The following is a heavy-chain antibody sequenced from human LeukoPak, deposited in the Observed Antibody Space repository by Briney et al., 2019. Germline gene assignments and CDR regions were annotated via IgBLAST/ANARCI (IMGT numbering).Heavy chain of an antibody. V-gene: IGHV3-23*01. Sequence: PGGSLRLSCAASGFTFSSYAMNWVRQAPGKGLEWVSGISGGGGSTYYADSVKGRFTISRDNSKNTLYLQMNSLRAEDTAVYYCAKVHYYDSSGYYYYHYGMDVWGQGTTVTVSS. CDR1: GFTFSSYA. CDR3: AKVHYYDSSGYYYYHYGMDV. J-gene: IGHJ6*02. CDR2: ISGGGGST. D-gene: IGHD3-22*01.